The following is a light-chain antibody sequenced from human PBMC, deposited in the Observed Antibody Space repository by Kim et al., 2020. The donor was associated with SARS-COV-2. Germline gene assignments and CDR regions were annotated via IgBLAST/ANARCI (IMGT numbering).Light chain of an antibody. Sequence: EIVLTQSPATLSLSPGDRATLSCRASQSVSSYLAGYQQKPGQAPRLLIYDTSDRATGIPARFSGSGSGTDFTLPISSLEPEDFAVYYCQQRSDQPLTLGPGTPVDIK. V-gene: IGKV3-11*01. CDR1: QSVSSY. J-gene: IGKJ3*01. CDR2: DTS. CDR3: QQRSDQPLT.